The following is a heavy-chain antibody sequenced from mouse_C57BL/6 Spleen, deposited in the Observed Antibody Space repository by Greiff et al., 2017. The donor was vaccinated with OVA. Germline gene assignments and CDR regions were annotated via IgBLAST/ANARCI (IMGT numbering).Heavy chain of an antibody. J-gene: IGHJ4*01. CDR1: GFSLTSYG. CDR2: IWSGGST. Sequence: VKVVESGPGLVQPSQSLSITCTVSGFSLTSYGVHWVRQSPGKGLEWLGVIWSGGSTAYNAAFISRLSISKDNSKSQVFFKMNSLQADDTAIYYCARRSGSSPMDYWGQGTSVTVSS. D-gene: IGHD1-1*01. CDR3: ARRSGSSPMDY. V-gene: IGHV2-2*01.